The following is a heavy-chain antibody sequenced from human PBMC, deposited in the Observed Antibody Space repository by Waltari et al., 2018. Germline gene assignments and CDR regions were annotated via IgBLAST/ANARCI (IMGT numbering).Heavy chain of an antibody. J-gene: IGHJ6*02. D-gene: IGHD4-17*01. CDR2: INPNSGGT. Sequence: QVQLVQSGAEVKKPGASVKVSCKASGYTFTGYYMHWVRKAPGQGLEWMGRINPNSGGTNYAQKFQGRVTMTRDTYISTAYMELSRLRSDDTAVYYCARDVSVTTDYYYGMDVWGQGTTVTVSS. CDR3: ARDVSVTTDYYYGMDV. CDR1: GYTFTGYY. V-gene: IGHV1-2*06.